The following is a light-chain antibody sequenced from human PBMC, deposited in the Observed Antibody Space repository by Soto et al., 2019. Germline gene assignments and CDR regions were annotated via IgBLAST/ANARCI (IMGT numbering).Light chain of an antibody. V-gene: IGKV1-5*03. Sequence: DVQLTQSPSTLSASVGDRVTITCRASQSVSSWLAWYQAKPGKAPNLLIYKASTSQSGVPPSFRGSGSATEFTPAISSGPPDDCALYYGQQYRSYSWTFGQGTKVEI. CDR3: QQYRSYSWT. CDR1: QSVSSW. J-gene: IGKJ1*01. CDR2: KAS.